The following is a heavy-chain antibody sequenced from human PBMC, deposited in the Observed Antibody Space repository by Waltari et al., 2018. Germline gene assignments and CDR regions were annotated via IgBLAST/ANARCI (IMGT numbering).Heavy chain of an antibody. CDR1: GFPFSNYW. CDR2: IKEDGGDK. J-gene: IGHJ3*02. Sequence: EVQLVESGGGLGQPGGSLRLSCAASGFPFSNYWISWVRQAPGTGLGWVANIKEDGGDKYYVDSVKGRFTISRDNAKNSLYLQMNSLRAEDTAVYYCARILFGAFDIWGQGTMVTVSS. CDR3: ARILFGAFDI. D-gene: IGHD3-10*01. V-gene: IGHV3-7*01.